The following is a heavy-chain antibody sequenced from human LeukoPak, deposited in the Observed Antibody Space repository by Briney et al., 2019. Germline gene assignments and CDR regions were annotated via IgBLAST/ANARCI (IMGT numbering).Heavy chain of an antibody. CDR2: IYSTGDT. CDR3: ARGPTSAEVRNWYFGL. Sequence: SETLSLTCSVSGGSVSAYYWSWIRQPAGKGLEWIGRIYSTGDTNYNPSLKSRVTMSLDRSKKQFSLNLRSLTAADTAVYYCARGPTSAEVRNWYFGLWGRGTLVAVSS. D-gene: IGHD1-14*01. J-gene: IGHJ2*01. V-gene: IGHV4-4*07. CDR1: GGSVSAYY.